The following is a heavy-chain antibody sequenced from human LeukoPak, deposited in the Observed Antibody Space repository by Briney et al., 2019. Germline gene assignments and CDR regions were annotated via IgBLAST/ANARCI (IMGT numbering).Heavy chain of an antibody. CDR3: TRDGLHTAHFDY. J-gene: IGHJ4*02. CDR1: GFTFSTYT. CDR2: VSDSRDV. V-gene: IGHV3-48*02. Sequence: GGSLRLSCAASGFTFSTYTMNWVRQAPGKGLEWVSPVSDSRDVHYSDSVKGRFTISKDNARNSLYLQMNSLRDEDTAVYYCTRDGLHTAHFDYWGQGTLVTVSS. D-gene: IGHD5-18*01.